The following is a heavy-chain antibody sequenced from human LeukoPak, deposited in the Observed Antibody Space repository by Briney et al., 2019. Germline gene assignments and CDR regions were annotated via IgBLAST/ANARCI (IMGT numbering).Heavy chain of an antibody. D-gene: IGHD5-18*01. CDR2: IRSKAYAGTT. CDR3: TRQYHGYSYAYFDY. V-gene: IGHV3-49*04. Sequence: PGRSLRLSCTASGFTFGDYAMSWVRQAPGKGLEWVGFIRSKAYAGTTGYAASVEGRFTISRDDSKSIAYLQVNSLKTEDTAVYYCTRQYHGYSYAYFDYWGQGTLVTVSS. J-gene: IGHJ4*02. CDR1: GFTFGDYA.